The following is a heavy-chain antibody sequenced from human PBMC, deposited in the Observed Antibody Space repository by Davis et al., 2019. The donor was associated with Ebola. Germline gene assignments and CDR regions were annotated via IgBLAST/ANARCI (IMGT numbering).Heavy chain of an antibody. J-gene: IGHJ6*02. CDR2: ISYDGSNK. V-gene: IGHV3-30*03. D-gene: IGHD4-17*01. Sequence: SLKISCAASGFTFSSYGMHWVRQAPGKGLEWVAVISYDGSNKYYADSVKGRFTISRDNSKNTLYLQMNSLRAEDTAVYYCAPSGRGDSAYYYYGMDVWGQGTTVTVSS. CDR3: APSGRGDSAYYYYGMDV. CDR1: GFTFSSYG.